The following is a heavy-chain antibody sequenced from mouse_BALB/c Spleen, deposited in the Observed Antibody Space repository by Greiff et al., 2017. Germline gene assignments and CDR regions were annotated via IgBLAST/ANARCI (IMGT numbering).Heavy chain of an antibody. CDR1: GYSITSGYY. Sequence: EVQVVESGPGLVKPSQSLSLTCSVTGYSITSGYYWNWIRQFPGNKLEWMGYISYDGSNNYNPSLKNRISITRDTSKNQFFLKLNSVTTEDTATYYCARDEGDSSGYVWFAYWGQGTLVTVSA. CDR2: ISYDGSN. J-gene: IGHJ3*01. CDR3: ARDEGDSSGYVWFAY. D-gene: IGHD3-2*01. V-gene: IGHV3-6*02.